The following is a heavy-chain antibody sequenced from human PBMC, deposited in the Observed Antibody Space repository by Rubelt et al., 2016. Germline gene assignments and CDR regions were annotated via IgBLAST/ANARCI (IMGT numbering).Heavy chain of an antibody. J-gene: IGHJ6*02. Sequence: GGLVQPGGSLRLSCAASGFAFSGYTMNWVRQAPGKGLEWISYISVSSTTIYYADSVKGRFTISRDNARNSLYLQMNSLGDEDTAVYYCARLNTGMSAMDVWGQGTTVTVSS. CDR1: GFAFSGYT. D-gene: IGHD1-14*01. V-gene: IGHV3-48*02. CDR3: ARLNTGMSAMDV. CDR2: ISVSSTTI.